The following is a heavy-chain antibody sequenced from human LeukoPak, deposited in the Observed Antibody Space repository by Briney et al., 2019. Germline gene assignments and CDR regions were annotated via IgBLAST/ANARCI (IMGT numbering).Heavy chain of an antibody. V-gene: IGHV1-69*05. CDR3: ARGGVTTPPYYYMDV. CDR2: IIPIFGTA. J-gene: IGHJ6*03. Sequence: ASVKASCKASGGTFSSYAISWVRQAPGQGLEWMGGIIPIFGTANYAQKFQGRVTITTDESTSTAYMELSSLRSEDTAVYYCARGGVTTPPYYYMDVWGKGTTVTVSS. CDR1: GGTFSSYA. D-gene: IGHD4-11*01.